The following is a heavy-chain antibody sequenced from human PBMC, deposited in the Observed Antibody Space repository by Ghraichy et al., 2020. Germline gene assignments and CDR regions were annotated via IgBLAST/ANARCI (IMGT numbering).Heavy chain of an antibody. CDR3: AKASVVSVAGTGFHYYYGMDV. J-gene: IGHJ6*02. CDR1: GFTFSSYA. D-gene: IGHD6-19*01. CDR2: ISGSGGST. Sequence: GGSLRLSCAASGFTFSSYAMSWVRQAPGKGLEWVSAISGSGGSTCYADSVKGRFTISRDNSKNTLYLQMNSLRAEDTAVYYCAKASVVSVAGTGFHYYYGMDVWGQGTTVTVSS. V-gene: IGHV3-23*01.